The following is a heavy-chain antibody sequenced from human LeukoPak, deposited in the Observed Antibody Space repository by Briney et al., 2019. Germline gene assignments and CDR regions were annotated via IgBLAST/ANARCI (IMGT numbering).Heavy chain of an antibody. Sequence: GASVKVSCKASGYTFTGYDIHWVRQAPGQGLEWMGWINPNNGGTNYAQKFQGRVTMTRDTSISTAYMELNRLTSDDTAVYYCARDKYTGYETFDYWGQGTPVTVSS. CDR1: GYTFTGYD. CDR2: INPNNGGT. CDR3: ARDKYTGYETFDY. J-gene: IGHJ4*02. D-gene: IGHD5-12*01. V-gene: IGHV1-2*02.